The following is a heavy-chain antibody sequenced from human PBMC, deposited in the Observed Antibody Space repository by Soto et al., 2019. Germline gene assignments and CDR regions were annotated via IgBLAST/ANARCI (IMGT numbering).Heavy chain of an antibody. Sequence: EVQLVESGGGLVKPGGSLRLSCTGSGFPFSAYNINWVRQAPRKGLEWVSSITVGSSHIYQPNSMKGRFTISRDDAKNSVYLQIDSLRDEDTALYYCSRSPEVGVRGAYWGQGTLVTVSS. V-gene: IGHV3-21*01. D-gene: IGHD3-16*01. CDR2: ITVGSSHI. CDR3: SRSPEVGVRGAY. CDR1: GFPFSAYN. J-gene: IGHJ4*02.